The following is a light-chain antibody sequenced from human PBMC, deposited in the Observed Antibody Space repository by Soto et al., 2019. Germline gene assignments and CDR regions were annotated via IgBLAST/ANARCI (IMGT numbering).Light chain of an antibody. CDR1: SGDVGGYNF. V-gene: IGLV2-8*01. J-gene: IGLJ2*01. CDR2: EVI. Sequence: QSALTQPPSASGSPGQSVTISCTGTSGDVGGYNFVSWYQQHTGKAPKLIIFEVIERPSGVPDRFSGSKSDNTASLTVSGLQTEDEADYYCSSYAGDNNLVFGGGTKLTVL. CDR3: SSYAGDNNLV.